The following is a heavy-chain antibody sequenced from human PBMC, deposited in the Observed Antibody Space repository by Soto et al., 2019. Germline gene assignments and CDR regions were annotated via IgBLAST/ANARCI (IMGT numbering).Heavy chain of an antibody. V-gene: IGHV4-34*01. CDR2: INHSGST. Sequence: SETLSLTCAVYGGSFSGYYWSWIRQPPGKGLEWIGEINHSGSTNYNPSLKSRVTISVDTSKNQFSLKLSSVTAADTAVYYCARAMGGQQPQPPSDYYYYYMDVWGKGTTVTVSS. CDR1: GGSFSGYY. J-gene: IGHJ6*03. D-gene: IGHD6-13*01. CDR3: ARAMGGQQPQPPSDYYYYYMDV.